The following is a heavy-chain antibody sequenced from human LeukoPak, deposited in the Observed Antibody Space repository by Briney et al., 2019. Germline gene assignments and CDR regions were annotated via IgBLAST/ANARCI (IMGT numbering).Heavy chain of an antibody. J-gene: IGHJ4*02. CDR3: ARGLNLYYYDSSGYYSDVPYFDY. D-gene: IGHD3-22*01. CDR2: ISSSSSTI. CDR1: GFTFSSYS. V-gene: IGHV3-48*02. Sequence: PGGSLRLSCAASGFTFSSYSMNWVRQAPGKGLEWVSYISSSSSTIYYADSVKGRFTISRDNAKNSLYLQMNSLRDEDTAVYYCARGLNLYYYDSSGYYSDVPYFDYWGQGTLVTVSS.